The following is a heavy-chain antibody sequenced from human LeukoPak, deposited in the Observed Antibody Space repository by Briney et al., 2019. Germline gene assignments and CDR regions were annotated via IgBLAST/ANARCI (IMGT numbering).Heavy chain of an antibody. D-gene: IGHD3-22*01. J-gene: IGHJ4*02. CDR1: GFTFSSYN. CDR2: ISTSSSYI. CDR3: AKDQYSFVYYPGDY. V-gene: IGHV3-21*01. Sequence: GGSLRLSCAASGFTFSSYNMNWVRQAPGKGLEWVSSISTSSSYIYYADSVKGRFTVSRDNAKNSLYLQMNNLRAEDTAVYYCAKDQYSFVYYPGDYWGQGTLVTVSS.